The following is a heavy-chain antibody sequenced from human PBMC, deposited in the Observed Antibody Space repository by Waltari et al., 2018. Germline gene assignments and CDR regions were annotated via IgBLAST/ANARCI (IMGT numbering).Heavy chain of an antibody. CDR1: GFTFSSYG. CDR3: AKTGSWSFDY. D-gene: IGHD6-13*01. V-gene: IGHV3-30*18. CDR2: RWDDGSKK. J-gene: IGHJ4*02. Sequence: QVQLVESGGGVVQPGRSLRLSCAASGFTFSSYGMHWVRQAPGKGLEWVAVRWDDGSKKYYADAVKGRFTISRDNSKNTLYLQMNSLRAEDTAMYYCAKTGSWSFDYWGQGTLVTVSS.